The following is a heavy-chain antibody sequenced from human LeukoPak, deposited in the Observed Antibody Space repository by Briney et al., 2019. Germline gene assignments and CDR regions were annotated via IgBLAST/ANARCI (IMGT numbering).Heavy chain of an antibody. CDR2: INPSGGST. D-gene: IGHD3-10*01. CDR1: GYTFTSYY. J-gene: IGHJ6*03. V-gene: IGHV1-46*01. Sequence: ASVKVSCKASGYTFTSYYMHWVRQAPGQGLEWMGIINPSGGSTSYAQKFQGRVTMTRDMSTSTVYMELSSLRSEDTAVYYCARAYGSGSSGAYYYMDVWGKGTTVTVS. CDR3: ARAYGSGSSGAYYYMDV.